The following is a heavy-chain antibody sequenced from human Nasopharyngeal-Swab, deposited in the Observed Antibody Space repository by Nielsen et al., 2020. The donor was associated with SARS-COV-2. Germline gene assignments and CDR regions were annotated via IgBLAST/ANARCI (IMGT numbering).Heavy chain of an antibody. CDR1: DFTFSHYW. CDR2: INHDGSQK. D-gene: IGHD6-13*01. J-gene: IGHJ1*01. CDR3: ARESSAADY. Sequence: GESLKISCGASDFTFSHYWMSWVRQAPGKGLEWAANINHDGSQKYYVDSVKGRFTISRDNSKNSIYLQMDRLRVEDTAVYYCARESSAADYWGQGTLVTVSS. V-gene: IGHV3-7*01.